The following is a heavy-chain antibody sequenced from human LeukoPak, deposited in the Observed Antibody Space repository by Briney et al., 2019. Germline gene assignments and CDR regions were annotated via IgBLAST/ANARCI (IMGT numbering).Heavy chain of an antibody. CDR3: AKDHNSGSSYFDY. Sequence: GGSLRLSCAASGFTLSSYGMHWVRQAPGKGLEWVAVISYDGSNKYYADSVKGRFTISRDNSKNTLYLQMNSLRAEDTAVYYCAKDHNSGSSYFDYWGQGTLVTVSS. V-gene: IGHV3-30*18. CDR1: GFTLSSYG. D-gene: IGHD1-26*01. CDR2: ISYDGSNK. J-gene: IGHJ4*02.